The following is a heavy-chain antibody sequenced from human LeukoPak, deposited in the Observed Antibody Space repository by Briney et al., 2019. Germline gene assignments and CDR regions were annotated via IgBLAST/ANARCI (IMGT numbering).Heavy chain of an antibody. CDR3: VYQGRSSDGYYYYMDV. CDR1: GFTFSSYG. Sequence: GGSLRLSCEASGFTFSSYGMHWVRQAPGKGLEWVAFIRYDGSNKYYADSVKGRFTISRDNSKNTLYLQMNSLRAEDTAVYYCVYQGRSSDGYYYYMDVWGKGTTVTVSS. D-gene: IGHD6-6*01. V-gene: IGHV3-30*02. CDR2: IRYDGSNK. J-gene: IGHJ6*03.